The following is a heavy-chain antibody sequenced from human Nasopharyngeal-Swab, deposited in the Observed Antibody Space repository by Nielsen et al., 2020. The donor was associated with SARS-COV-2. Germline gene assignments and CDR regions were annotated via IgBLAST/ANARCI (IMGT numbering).Heavy chain of an antibody. CDR3: AKDQQWLVLTGYYYGMDV. Sequence: VRQMPGKGLEWVSAISGSGGSTYYADSVKGRFTISRDNSKNTLYLQMNSLRAEDTAVYYCAKDQQWLVLTGYYYGMDVWGQGTTVTVSS. CDR2: ISGSGGST. V-gene: IGHV3-23*01. J-gene: IGHJ6*02. D-gene: IGHD6-19*01.